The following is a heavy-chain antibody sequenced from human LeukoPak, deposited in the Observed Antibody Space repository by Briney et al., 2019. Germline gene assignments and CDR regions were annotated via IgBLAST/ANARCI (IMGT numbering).Heavy chain of an antibody. Sequence: GGSLRLSCAASGFTFSNHAMTWVRQAPGKGLEWVSGIGAGGGNAYYADSVKGRFTISRDSSKLYLQVNSLTDEDTAIYYCAKDHLFYGSGNYAYFDYWGQGILVTVSS. CDR2: IGAGGGNA. CDR3: AKDHLFYGSGNYAYFDY. CDR1: GFTFSNHA. D-gene: IGHD3-10*01. J-gene: IGHJ4*02. V-gene: IGHV3-23*01.